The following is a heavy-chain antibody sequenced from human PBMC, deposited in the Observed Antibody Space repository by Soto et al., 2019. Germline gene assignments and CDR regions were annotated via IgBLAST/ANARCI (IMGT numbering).Heavy chain of an antibody. D-gene: IGHD2-2*01. CDR1: GYTFTSHY. V-gene: IGHV1-46*01. CDR3: ARQRVVVVPAAFYYYGMDV. J-gene: IGHJ6*02. Sequence: ASVRVSCKASGYTFTSHYMHWVRQAPGQGLEWMGIINPSGGSTSYAQKFQGRVTMTRDTSTSTVYMELSSLRSEDTAVYYCARQRVVVVPAAFYYYGMDVWGQGTTVTVSS. CDR2: INPSGGST.